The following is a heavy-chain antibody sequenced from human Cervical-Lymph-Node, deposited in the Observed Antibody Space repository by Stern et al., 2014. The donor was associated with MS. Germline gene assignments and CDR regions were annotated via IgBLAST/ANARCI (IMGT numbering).Heavy chain of an antibody. CDR2: ILPIIGLL. V-gene: IGHV1-69*09. Sequence: QVQLVESGAEVREPGSSVTVSCKASGGTFKSDAVSWVRQAPGRGLEWMGRILPIIGLLNYAQKFQGRLTITADESTSTAYMRLSSLRSEDTAVYYCTRGDGRDFVLARGFYDYYGLDVWGQGTTVTVSS. D-gene: IGHD1-26*01. J-gene: IGHJ6*02. CDR1: GGTFKSDA. CDR3: TRGDGRDFVLARGFYDYYGLDV.